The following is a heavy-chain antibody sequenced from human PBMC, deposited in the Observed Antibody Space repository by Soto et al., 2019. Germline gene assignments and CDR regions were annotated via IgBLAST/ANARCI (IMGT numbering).Heavy chain of an antibody. D-gene: IGHD4-17*01. CDR2: IFWDDDK. J-gene: IGHJ5*02. V-gene: IGHV2-5*02. CDR3: AHRPNYGARFAP. CDR1: GFSLNTRAVG. Sequence: QITLKESGPTLVKPTQTLTLTCTFSGFSLNTRAVGVGWIRQPPGKALERLALIFWDDDKRYSPSLKNRLTITKDTSNNQVVLTMTNMDPVDTATYFCAHRPNYGARFAPWGPGTLVTVSS.